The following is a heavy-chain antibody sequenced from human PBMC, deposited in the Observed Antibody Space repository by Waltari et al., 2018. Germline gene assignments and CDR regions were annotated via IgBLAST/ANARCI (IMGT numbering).Heavy chain of an antibody. CDR3: ARDGGELSDDAFDI. Sequence: QVQLVQSGAEVKKPGASVKVSCKASGYTFNSYAMHWVSQAPGQRLEWIGWINAGNGNTKYSQEFQGRVTITRDTSASTAYMELSSLRSEDMAVYYCARDGGELSDDAFDIWGQGTMVTVSS. CDR2: INAGNGNT. D-gene: IGHD1-7*01. J-gene: IGHJ3*02. V-gene: IGHV1-3*03. CDR1: GYTFNSYA.